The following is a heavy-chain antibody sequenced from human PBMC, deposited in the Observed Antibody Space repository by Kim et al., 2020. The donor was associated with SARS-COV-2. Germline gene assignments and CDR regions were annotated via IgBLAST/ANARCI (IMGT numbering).Heavy chain of an antibody. Sequence: GGSLRLSCAASGFTFSSYGMHWVRQAPGKGLEWVSVISYDGSNKYYADSVKGRFTISRDNSKNTLYLQMNSLRAEDTAVYYCAKEKHKDTAMVPYYYYYGIDFWGQGTPVTVSS. CDR2: ISYDGSNK. D-gene: IGHD5-18*01. CDR3: AKEKHKDTAMVPYYYYYGIDF. CDR1: GFTFSSYG. J-gene: IGHJ6*02. V-gene: IGHV3-30*18.